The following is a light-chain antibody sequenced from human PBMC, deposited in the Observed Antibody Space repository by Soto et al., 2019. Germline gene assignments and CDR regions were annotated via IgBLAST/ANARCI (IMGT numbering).Light chain of an antibody. J-gene: IGKJ2*01. Sequence: DIQMTQSPSTLSASVGDRVTITCRASQSVTNWLAWYQQKPGKTPNLLIYDASRLQSGTPSRFSGSGSETEFTLTIYSLQPDDFATYYCQQSTTYPYTFGEGTKVDIK. CDR1: QSVTNW. CDR2: DAS. V-gene: IGKV1-5*01. CDR3: QQSTTYPYT.